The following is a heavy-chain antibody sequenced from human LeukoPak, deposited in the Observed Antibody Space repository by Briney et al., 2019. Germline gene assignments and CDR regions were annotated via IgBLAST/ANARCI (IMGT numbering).Heavy chain of an antibody. J-gene: IGHJ3*02. CDR2: INPSGGSA. CDR3: ARLGAILSAFDI. Sequence: ASVKVSCKASGYTFTSYYMHWVRQAPGQGLEWMGIINPSGGSASYAQKFQGRVTITADKSTSTAYMELNSLRSEDTAVYYCARLGAILSAFDIWGQGTMVTVSS. V-gene: IGHV1-46*01. CDR1: GYTFTSYY.